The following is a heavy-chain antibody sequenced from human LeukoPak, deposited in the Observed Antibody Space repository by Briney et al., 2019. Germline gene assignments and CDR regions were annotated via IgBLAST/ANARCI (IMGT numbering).Heavy chain of an antibody. J-gene: IGHJ5*02. CDR2: MNPNSGNT. Sequence: ASVKVSCKASGYTCTSYDINWVRQATGQGLEWMGWMNPNSGNTGYAQKFQGRVTMTRNTSISTAYMELSSLRSEDTAVYYCARRGRLAPKYNWFDPWGQGTLVTVSS. V-gene: IGHV1-8*01. CDR1: GYTCTSYD. D-gene: IGHD3-10*01. CDR3: ARRGRLAPKYNWFDP.